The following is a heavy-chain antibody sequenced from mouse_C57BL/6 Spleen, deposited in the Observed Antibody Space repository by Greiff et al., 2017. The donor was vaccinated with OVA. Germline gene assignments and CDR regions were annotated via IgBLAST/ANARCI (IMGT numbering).Heavy chain of an antibody. Sequence: QVQLKESGAELVRPGASVKMSCKASGYTFTSYNMHWVKQTPRQGLEWIGAIYPGNGDTSYNQKFKGKATLTVDKSSSTAYMQLSRLTSEDSAVYVCARGGELNWYFDGWGTGTTVTVSS. J-gene: IGHJ1*03. V-gene: IGHV1-12*01. D-gene: IGHD2-13*01. CDR2: IYPGNGDT. CDR3: ARGGELNWYFDG. CDR1: GYTFTSYN.